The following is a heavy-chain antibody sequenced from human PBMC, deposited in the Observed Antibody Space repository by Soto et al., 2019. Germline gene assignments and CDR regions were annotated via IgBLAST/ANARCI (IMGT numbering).Heavy chain of an antibody. CDR3: VKDVGTLPNVANYHFDI. Sequence: VQLVESGGGVAQPGESLRLSCVASGFTFSSYVIHWVRQAPGKGLEWVALISTDGTEKHYPGSVRGRFTISRDNSKNTLYLQMKRLKTADITVYYCVKDVGTLPNVANYHFDICGQATNVTVSS. J-gene: IGHJ3*02. V-gene: IGHV3-30*14. D-gene: IGHD1-1*01. CDR1: GFTFSSYV. CDR2: ISTDGTEK.